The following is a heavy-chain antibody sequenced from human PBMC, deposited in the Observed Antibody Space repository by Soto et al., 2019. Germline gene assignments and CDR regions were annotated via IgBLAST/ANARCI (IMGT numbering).Heavy chain of an antibody. CDR1: GGAFNNYP. D-gene: IGHD2-21*02. Sequence: QVQLVQSGAELKTPGSSVSVSCKASGGAFNNYPIRWVRQAPGQGLEWMGGIFPRLGTTTYAREVQGRVTMTADESTTTVSMTLTSLRSEDTAIYYCAIDACCCGGACYSLVYWGQGTLVTVSS. J-gene: IGHJ4*02. V-gene: IGHV1-69*01. CDR3: AIDACCCGGACYSLVY. CDR2: IFPRLGTT.